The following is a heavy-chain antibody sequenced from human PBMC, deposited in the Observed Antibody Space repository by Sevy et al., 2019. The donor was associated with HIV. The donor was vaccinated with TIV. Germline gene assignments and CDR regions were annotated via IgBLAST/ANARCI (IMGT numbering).Heavy chain of an antibody. V-gene: IGHV3-53*01. Sequence: GGSLRLSCTVSGFIVNYNYISWVRQAPGKGLEWISVIYSNGRTDYADSVKGRFAISRDNSKNMFYLQMNSLRAEDTAMYYCGRGPNDPYDWGPGTLVTVSS. CDR1: GFIVNYNY. D-gene: IGHD1-1*01. CDR3: GRGPNDPYD. J-gene: IGHJ4*02. CDR2: IYSNGRT.